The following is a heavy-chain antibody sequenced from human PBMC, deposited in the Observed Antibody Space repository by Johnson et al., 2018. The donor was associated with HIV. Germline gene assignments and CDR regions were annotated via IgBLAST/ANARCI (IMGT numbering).Heavy chain of an antibody. V-gene: IGHV3-7*02. J-gene: IGHJ3*02. Sequence: VRLVDSGGGLVQPGGSLRLSCAASGFTFRSYWMSWVRQAPGTGLEWVANINLDGSEKYYVDSVKGRFTISRDNSKNTLYLQMNSLRAEDTAVYYCAKAEGESRGAFDIWGQGTMVTVSS. CDR2: INLDGSEK. D-gene: IGHD3-22*01. CDR1: GFTFRSYW. CDR3: AKAEGESRGAFDI.